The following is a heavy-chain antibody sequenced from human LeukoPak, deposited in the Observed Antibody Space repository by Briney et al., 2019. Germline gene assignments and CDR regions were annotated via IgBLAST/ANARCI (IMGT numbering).Heavy chain of an antibody. V-gene: IGHV1-69*06. CDR2: IIPIFGTA. J-gene: IGHJ5*02. Sequence: GSSVKVSCKASGGTFSSYAISWVRQAPGQGLEWMGGIIPIFGTANYAQKFQGRVTITADKSTSTAYMELSSQRSEDTAVYYCARDREGYCSSTSCYPSNWFDPWGQGTLVTVSS. CDR3: ARDREGYCSSTSCYPSNWFDP. D-gene: IGHD2-2*01. CDR1: GGTFSSYA.